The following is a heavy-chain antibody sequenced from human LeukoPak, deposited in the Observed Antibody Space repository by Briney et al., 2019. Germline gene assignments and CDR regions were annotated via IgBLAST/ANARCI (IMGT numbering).Heavy chain of an antibody. Sequence: SETLSLTCTVSGGSISSYYWSWIRQPPGKGLEWIGHIYYTGSINYNPSLKSRVTISIDTSKNQFSLQLSSVTAADTAVYYCARDLGIGGSFDYWGQGTLVTVSS. CDR1: GGSISSYY. D-gene: IGHD1-26*01. J-gene: IGHJ4*02. V-gene: IGHV4-59*01. CDR2: IYYTGSI. CDR3: ARDLGIGGSFDY.